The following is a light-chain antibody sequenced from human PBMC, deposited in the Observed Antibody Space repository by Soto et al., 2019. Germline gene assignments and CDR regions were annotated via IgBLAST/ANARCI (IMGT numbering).Light chain of an antibody. V-gene: IGKV3-11*01. CDR1: LNVNSY. CDR3: QQRQYWPPIT. Sequence: GLTQSPATLSLSPGERATLSCRASLNVNSYLAWYQQEPGQAPRLLIYDASNRAAGIPARFSGSGSGTDFTLTISSLEPEDFAIYYCQQRQYWPPITFGQGTRLEIK. J-gene: IGKJ5*01. CDR2: DAS.